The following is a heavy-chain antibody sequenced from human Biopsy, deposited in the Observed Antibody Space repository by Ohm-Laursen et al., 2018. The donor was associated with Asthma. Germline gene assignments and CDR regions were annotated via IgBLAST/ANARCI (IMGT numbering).Heavy chain of an antibody. CDR1: GFSLSTRGVG. CDR3: AHFIAAAETFDY. D-gene: IGHD6-13*01. J-gene: IGHJ4*02. CDR2: IYWDDDK. Sequence: TQTLTLTCTFAGFSLSTRGVGGGWIRQPPGNALEGLALIYWDDDKRYSPSLKSRLTITKNTSKNQVVLTMSNMDPVDTATYYCAHFIAAAETFDYWGQGTLVTVSS. V-gene: IGHV2-5*02.